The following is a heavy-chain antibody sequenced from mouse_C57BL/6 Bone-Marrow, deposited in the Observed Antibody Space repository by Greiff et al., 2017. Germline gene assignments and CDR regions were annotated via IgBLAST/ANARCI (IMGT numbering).Heavy chain of an antibody. CDR2: IDPEDGET. Sequence: EVKLVESGAELVKPGASVKLSCTASGFNIKDYYMHWVKQRTEQGLEWIGRIDPEDGETKYAPKFQGKATITADTSSNTAYLQLSSLTSEDTAVYYCASPYYSNYEAMDYWGQGTSVTVSS. V-gene: IGHV14-2*01. CDR3: ASPYYSNYEAMDY. J-gene: IGHJ4*01. CDR1: GFNIKDYY. D-gene: IGHD2-5*01.